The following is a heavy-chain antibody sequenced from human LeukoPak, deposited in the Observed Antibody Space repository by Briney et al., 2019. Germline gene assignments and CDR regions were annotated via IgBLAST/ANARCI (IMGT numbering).Heavy chain of an antibody. Sequence: GGSLRLSCAASGFTFSSYAMSWVRQAPGKGLEWVSAISGSGGSTYYADSVKGRFAISRDNSKNTLYLQMNSLRAEDTAVYYCAKAPHSLYYYDSSGYLDYWGQGTLVTVSP. D-gene: IGHD3-22*01. CDR2: ISGSGGST. J-gene: IGHJ4*02. CDR3: AKAPHSLYYYDSSGYLDY. CDR1: GFTFSSYA. V-gene: IGHV3-23*01.